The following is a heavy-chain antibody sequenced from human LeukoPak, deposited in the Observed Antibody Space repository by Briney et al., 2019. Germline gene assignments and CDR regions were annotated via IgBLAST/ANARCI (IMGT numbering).Heavy chain of an antibody. CDR2: IRYDGSNK. Sequence: GGSLRLSCAASGFTFSSYSMNWVRQAPGKGLEWVAFIRYDGSNKYYADSVKGRFTISRDNSKNTLYLQMNSLRAEDTAVYYCAKEFSRIADPNWFDPWGQGTLVTVSS. D-gene: IGHD6-13*01. V-gene: IGHV3-30*02. CDR1: GFTFSSYS. CDR3: AKEFSRIADPNWFDP. J-gene: IGHJ5*02.